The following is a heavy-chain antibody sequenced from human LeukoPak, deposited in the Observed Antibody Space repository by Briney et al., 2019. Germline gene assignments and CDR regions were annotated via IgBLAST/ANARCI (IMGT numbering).Heavy chain of an antibody. V-gene: IGHV3-33*01. CDR3: ARDEWRYCSGGSCYFGF. J-gene: IGHJ4*02. CDR1: GFTFSSYG. Sequence: GGSLRLSCAASGFTFSSYGMHWVRQAPGKGLEGVVVIWYDGSNKYYADSVKGRFTISRDNSKNTLYLQMNSLRAEDTAVYYCARDEWRYCSGGSCYFGFWGQGTLVTVSS. CDR2: IWYDGSNK. D-gene: IGHD2-15*01.